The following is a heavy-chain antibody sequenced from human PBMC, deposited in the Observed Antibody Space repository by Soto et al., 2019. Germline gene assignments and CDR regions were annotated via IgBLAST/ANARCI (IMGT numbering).Heavy chain of an antibody. J-gene: IGHJ5*02. CDR1: GDSISSSY. V-gene: IGHV4-59*08. CDR3: ARHRALNWFDP. CDR2: MYYSGST. Sequence: PSETLSLTCTVSGDSISSSYWSWIRQPPGKGLEWIGYMYYSGSTSYNPSLNSRVTLSVDTSKYQFFLKLSFVTAADTAVYYCARHRALNWFDPWGQGTLVTVSS.